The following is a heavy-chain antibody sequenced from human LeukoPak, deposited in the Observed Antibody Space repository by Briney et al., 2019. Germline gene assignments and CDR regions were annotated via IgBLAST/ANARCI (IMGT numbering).Heavy chain of an antibody. CDR3: ARLPLGDDAFDI. V-gene: IGHV4-39*01. J-gene: IGHJ3*02. D-gene: IGHD3-16*01. CDR2: IYYSGST. Sequence: KPSETLSLTCTVSGGSISSSSYYWGWIRQLPGKGLEWIGSIYYSGSTYYNPSLKSRVTISVDTSKNQFSLKLSSVTAADTAVYYCARLPLGDDAFDIWGQGTMVTVSS. CDR1: GGSISSSSYY.